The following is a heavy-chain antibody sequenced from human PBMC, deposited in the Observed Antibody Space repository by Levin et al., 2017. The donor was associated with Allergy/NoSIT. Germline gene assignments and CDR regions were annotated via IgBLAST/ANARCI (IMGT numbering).Heavy chain of an antibody. CDR1: GFTFSDYY. CDR2: ISTSGTTI. V-gene: IGHV3-11*01. D-gene: IGHD3-10*01. J-gene: IGHJ4*02. CDR3: ARVSYDSGTYFDS. Sequence: LSLTCAASGFTFSDYYMTWIRQAPGKGLEWISSISTSGTTIYYADSVKGRFTISRDNAKNSLYLQMNSLRVEDTAVYFCARVSYDSGTYFDSWGQGTLVTVPS.